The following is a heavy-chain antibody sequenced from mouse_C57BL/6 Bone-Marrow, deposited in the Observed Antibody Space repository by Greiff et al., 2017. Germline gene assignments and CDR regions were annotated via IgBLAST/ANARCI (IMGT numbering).Heavy chain of an antibody. V-gene: IGHV3-6*01. D-gene: IGHD2-4*01. Sequence: EVQVVESGPGLVKPSQSLSLTCSVTGYSITSGYYWNWIRQFPGNKLEWMGYISYDGSNNYNPSLKNRISITRDTSKNQFFLKLNSVTTEDTAKYYCARIDDYMYYFGYWGQGTTLTVSS. J-gene: IGHJ2*01. CDR3: ARIDDYMYYFGY. CDR2: ISYDGSN. CDR1: GYSITSGYY.